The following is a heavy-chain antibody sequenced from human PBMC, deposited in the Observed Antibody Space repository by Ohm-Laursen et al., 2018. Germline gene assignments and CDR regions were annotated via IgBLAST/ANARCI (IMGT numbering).Heavy chain of an antibody. V-gene: IGHV3-23*01. CDR1: GFTLSSYA. Sequence: SLRLSCAASGFTLSSYAMSWVRQAPGKGLEWVSAISGSGGSTYNADSVKGRFTISRDNSKNTLYLQMNSLRAEDTAVYYCAGDPPAAGTSRYFQHWGQGTLVSVSS. CDR3: AGDPPAAGTSRYFQH. J-gene: IGHJ1*01. D-gene: IGHD6-19*01. CDR2: ISGSGGST.